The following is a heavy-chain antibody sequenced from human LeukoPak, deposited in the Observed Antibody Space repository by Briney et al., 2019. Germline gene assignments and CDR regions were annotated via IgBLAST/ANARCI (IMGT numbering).Heavy chain of an antibody. D-gene: IGHD3-10*01. CDR3: ASSDGSGMGHARPFDI. J-gene: IGHJ3*02. CDR2: IYHSGST. V-gene: IGHV4-38-2*01. CDR1: GYSISSGYY. Sequence: SETLSLTCAVSGYSISSGYYWGWIRQPPGKGLEWIGSIYHSGSTNYNPSLKSRVTISVDTSKNQFSLKLSSVTAADTAVYYCASSDGSGMGHARPFDIWGQGTMVTVSS.